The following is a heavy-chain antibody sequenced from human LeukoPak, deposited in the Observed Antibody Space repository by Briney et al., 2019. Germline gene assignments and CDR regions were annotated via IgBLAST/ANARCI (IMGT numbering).Heavy chain of an antibody. CDR1: GYTFTGYY. J-gene: IGHJ5*02. Sequence: ASVKVSCKASGYTFTGYYMHWVRQAPGQGLEWMGWINPNSGGTNYAQKFQGRVTMTRDTSISTAYMELSRLRSDDTAVHYCARDSGADSGYDSYWFDPWGQGTLVTVSS. CDR3: ARDSGADSGYDSYWFDP. D-gene: IGHD5-12*01. V-gene: IGHV1-2*02. CDR2: INPNSGGT.